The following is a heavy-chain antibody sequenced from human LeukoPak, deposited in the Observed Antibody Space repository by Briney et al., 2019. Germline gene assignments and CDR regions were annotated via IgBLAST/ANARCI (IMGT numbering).Heavy chain of an antibody. Sequence: GGSLRLSCAGSAFTSSSYWMSWVRQAPGKGPEWVANIKDDGSEKYYLDSVKGRFTISRDNAKNSLYLQMNSLRAEDTAVYSCARIKEYGFDIRGQGTMVTVSS. J-gene: IGHJ3*02. D-gene: IGHD3-10*01. CDR1: AFTSSSYW. CDR3: ARIKEYGFDI. V-gene: IGHV3-7*01. CDR2: IKDDGSEK.